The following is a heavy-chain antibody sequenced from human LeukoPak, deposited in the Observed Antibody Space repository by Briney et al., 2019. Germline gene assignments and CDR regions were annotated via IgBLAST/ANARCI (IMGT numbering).Heavy chain of an antibody. CDR1: GYTFTGYY. V-gene: IGHV1-2*06. CDR3: ARVDPYDYVWGSPFDY. J-gene: IGHJ4*02. CDR2: INPNSGGT. Sequence: ASVKVSCKASGYTFTGYYMHWVRQAPGQGLEWMGRINPNSGGTNYAQKFQGRVTMTRDTSISTAYMELSRLRSDDTAVYYCARVDPYDYVWGSPFDYWGQGTLATVSS. D-gene: IGHD3-16*01.